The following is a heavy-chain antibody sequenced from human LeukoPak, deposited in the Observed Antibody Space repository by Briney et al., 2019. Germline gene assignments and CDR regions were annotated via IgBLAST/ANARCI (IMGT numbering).Heavy chain of an antibody. Sequence: ASVKVSCKASGYTFTSSDLNWVRQAPGEGLEWLGWMNPNSGTTAYAQKFQGRVTMTRNTSISTAYMELSSLRSEDTAVYYCARLYYYGSGSYGGHNWFDPWGQGTLVTVSS. CDR3: ARLYYYGSGSYGGHNWFDP. D-gene: IGHD3-10*01. CDR1: GYTFTSSD. CDR2: MNPNSGTT. J-gene: IGHJ5*02. V-gene: IGHV1-8*01.